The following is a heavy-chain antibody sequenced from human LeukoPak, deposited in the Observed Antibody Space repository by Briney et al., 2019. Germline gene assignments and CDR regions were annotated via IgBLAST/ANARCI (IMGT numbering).Heavy chain of an antibody. CDR1: GFTFSDYY. V-gene: IGHV3-11*01. CDR2: ISSSGSTI. D-gene: IGHD6-6*01. J-gene: IGHJ4*02. CDR3: ARDTRGSSSSLGFDY. Sequence: KPGGSLRLSCAASGFTFSDYYMSWIRQAPGEGLEWVSYISSSGSTIYYADSVKGRFTISRDNAKNSLYLRMNSLRAEDTAVYYCARDTRGSSSSLGFDYWGQGTLVTVSS.